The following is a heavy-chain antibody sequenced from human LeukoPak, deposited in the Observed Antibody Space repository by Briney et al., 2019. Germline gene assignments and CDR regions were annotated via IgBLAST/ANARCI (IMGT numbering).Heavy chain of an antibody. CDR3: ARQRERGVNGGAFDI. D-gene: IGHD3-10*01. J-gene: IGHJ3*02. Sequence: SETLSLTCTVSGGSIGSYYWSWIRQPAGKGLEWIGRIYTSGSTNYNPSIKNGVTISVHTSKNQFSLRLSSVTAADTAVYYCARQRERGVNGGAFDIWGQGTMVTISS. CDR1: GGSIGSYY. V-gene: IGHV4-4*07. CDR2: IYTSGST.